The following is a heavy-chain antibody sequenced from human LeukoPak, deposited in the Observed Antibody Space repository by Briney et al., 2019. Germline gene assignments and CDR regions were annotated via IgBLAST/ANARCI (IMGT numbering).Heavy chain of an antibody. CDR2: ISSSSSYI. V-gene: IGHV3-21*04. J-gene: IGHJ5*02. Sequence: GGSLRLSCAASGFTFSSYSMNWVRQAPGKGLEWVSSISSSSSYIYYADSVKGRFTISRDNSKNTLYLQMNYLRAEDTAVYYCAKDPTSVGGRHDWLLDSWGQGTLVTVSS. D-gene: IGHD3-9*01. CDR1: GFTFSSYS. CDR3: AKDPTSVGGRHDWLLDS.